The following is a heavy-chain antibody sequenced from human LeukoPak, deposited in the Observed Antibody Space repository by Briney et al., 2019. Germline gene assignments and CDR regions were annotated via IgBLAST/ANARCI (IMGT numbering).Heavy chain of an antibody. CDR2: ISGSGHNT. V-gene: IGHV3-23*01. D-gene: IGHD2-8*01. Sequence: GESLRLSCAASGVTFSSYAMTCVRQAPGKGLEWVSAISGSGHNTSYANCVKGRFTISRDNSKNPGYLQMNSLRAEDTALYYCAQWSEGSMVSFDYWGQGTLVTVSS. CDR1: GVTFSSYA. CDR3: AQWSEGSMVSFDY. J-gene: IGHJ4*02.